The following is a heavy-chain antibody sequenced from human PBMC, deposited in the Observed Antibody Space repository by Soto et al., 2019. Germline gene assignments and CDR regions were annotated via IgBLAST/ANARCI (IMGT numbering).Heavy chain of an antibody. CDR3: TTDSYSSIIVVRFDY. D-gene: IGHD3-22*01. J-gene: IGHJ4*01. Sequence: GGSLRLSCAASGFSVRDFWMYWVRQVPGKGLEWVSRINSDWTFRNYADSVKGRFTISRDNAINTLYLYMNSLKTEDTGIYYCTTDSYSSIIVVRFDYWGHGTLVTVSS. CDR1: GFSVRDFW. V-gene: IGHV3-74*01. CDR2: INSDWTFR.